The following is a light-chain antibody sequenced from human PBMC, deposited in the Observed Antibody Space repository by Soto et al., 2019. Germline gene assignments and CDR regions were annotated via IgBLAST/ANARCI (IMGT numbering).Light chain of an antibody. CDR1: SSDVGAYNY. CDR3: SSYAGSYHWV. CDR2: EVT. J-gene: IGLJ7*01. Sequence: QSALTQPPSASGSPGQSVTISCTGTSSDVGAYNYVSWYQQYPGKAPKLLIYEVTKRPSGVPDRFSGSKSGNTASLTFSGLQAADEADYYCSSYAGSYHWVFGGGTQLTVL. V-gene: IGLV2-8*01.